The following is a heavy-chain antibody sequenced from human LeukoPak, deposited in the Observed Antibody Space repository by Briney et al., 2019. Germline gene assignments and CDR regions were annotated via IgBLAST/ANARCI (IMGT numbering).Heavy chain of an antibody. CDR1: GESIRSSNW. Sequence: PPGTLSLTCTVSGESIRSSNWWSWVRQPPGKGLEWIGEIYHSGTTNYNPSLKSRVTISFATSTNQFFLDLSPVTAADTAVYYCSNKVYCSTTSCHPAGYWGLGSLVTVSS. J-gene: IGHJ4*02. V-gene: IGHV4-4*03. CDR3: SNKVYCSTTSCHPAGY. D-gene: IGHD2-2*01. CDR2: IYHSGTT.